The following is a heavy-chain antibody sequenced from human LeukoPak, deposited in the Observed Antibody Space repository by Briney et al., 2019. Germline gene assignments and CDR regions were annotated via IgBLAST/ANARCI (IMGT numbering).Heavy chain of an antibody. V-gene: IGHV1-46*01. CDR2: INPRGGTT. CDR1: GYTFTSYY. J-gene: IGHJ6*02. D-gene: IGHD5-18*01. Sequence: ASVKVSCKASGYTFTSYYMHWVRQAPGQGLEWMGIINPRGGTTTYAQKFQGRVTMTRDTSTRTVYMELYSLRSEDTAVYYCARETAMVTNYYYYYGMDVRGQGTTVTVSS. CDR3: ARETAMVTNYYYYYGMDV.